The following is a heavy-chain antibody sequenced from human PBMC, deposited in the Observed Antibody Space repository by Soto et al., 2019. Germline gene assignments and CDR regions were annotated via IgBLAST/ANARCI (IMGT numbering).Heavy chain of an antibody. CDR2: IYDTGISGYTPCT. CDR3: ARDIHAGATPYFYP. J-gene: IGHJ5*02. Sequence: SETLSLTCTVSGGSITSYYWSWIRRPPGKGLECIAYIYDTGISGYTPCTSYNPSLQSRVTMSVDTSKNQLSLKLTSVTAADTAVYYCARDIHAGATPYFYPFGQGALVTVSA. D-gene: IGHD7-27*01. V-gene: IGHV4-59*01. CDR1: GGSITSYY.